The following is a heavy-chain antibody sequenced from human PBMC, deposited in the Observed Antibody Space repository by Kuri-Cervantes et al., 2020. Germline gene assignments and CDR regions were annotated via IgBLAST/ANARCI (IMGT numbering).Heavy chain of an antibody. Sequence: GESLKISCAASGFTFSSYWMSWVRQAPGKGLEWVSFISGSSTYIYYADSVKGRFTISRDNAKNSLYLQMNSLRAEDTAVYYCARVRQENYDFWSGYQYYFDYWGQGTLVTVSS. D-gene: IGHD3-3*01. V-gene: IGHV3-21*01. J-gene: IGHJ4*02. CDR3: ARVRQENYDFWSGYQYYFDY. CDR1: GFTFSSYW. CDR2: ISGSSTYI.